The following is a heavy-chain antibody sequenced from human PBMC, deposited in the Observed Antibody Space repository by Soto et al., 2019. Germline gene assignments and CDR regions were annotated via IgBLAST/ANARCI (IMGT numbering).Heavy chain of an antibody. CDR2: IYHSGST. CDR3: ARVPVTIGYGMDV. CDR1: GGSISSDNCS. J-gene: IGHJ6*02. D-gene: IGHD4-17*01. Sequence: QLQLQESGSGLVKPSQTLSLTCAVSGGSISSDNCSWSWIRQPPGKGLEWIGYIYHSGSTDYNPSLKRRASISVDKSRNQFSLKLSSVSAADTAAYFCARVPVTIGYGMDVWGQGTTVTVSS. V-gene: IGHV4-30-2*01.